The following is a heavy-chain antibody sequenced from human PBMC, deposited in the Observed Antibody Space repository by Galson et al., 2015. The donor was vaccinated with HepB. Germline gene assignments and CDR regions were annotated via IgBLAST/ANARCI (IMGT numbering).Heavy chain of an antibody. J-gene: IGHJ5*02. Sequence: PALVKPTQTLTLTCTFSGFSLSTSGMCVSWIRQPPGKALEWLALIDWDDDKYYSTSLKTRLTISKDTSKNQVVLTMTNMDPVDTATYYCARMQRLGYRTNGVCCTGWFDPWGQGTLVTVSS. CDR2: IDWDDDK. CDR1: GFSLSTSGMC. D-gene: IGHD2-8*01. V-gene: IGHV2-70*01. CDR3: ARMQRLGYRTNGVCCTGWFDP.